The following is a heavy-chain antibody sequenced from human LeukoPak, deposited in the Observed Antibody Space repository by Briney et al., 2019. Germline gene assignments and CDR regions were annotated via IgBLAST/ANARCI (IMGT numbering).Heavy chain of an antibody. V-gene: IGHV5-51*01. CDR3: ARRDSYYYGSGSPVNWFDP. CDR1: GYSFRSYW. Sequence: GEPLNISSKASGYSFRSYWIGWGRQTPGKGLEWMGIIYPGDSDTRYSPSCQGTATISADKSISTAYLQWSSMKASDTAMYCCARRDSYYYGSGSPVNWFDPWGQGTLVTVSS. D-gene: IGHD3-10*01. CDR2: IYPGDSDT. J-gene: IGHJ5*02.